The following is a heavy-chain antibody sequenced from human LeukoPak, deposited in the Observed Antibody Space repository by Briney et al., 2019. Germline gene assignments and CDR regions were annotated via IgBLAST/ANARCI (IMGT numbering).Heavy chain of an antibody. V-gene: IGHV1-8*01. Sequence: GASVKVSCKASGYTFTNYDFNWVRQATGQGFEWMGWMNPNNGNTGYAQNFQGRLTMTRDTSISTAYMELSSLRSEDTAVYFCVRAPREWGFDYWAREPWSPSPQ. D-gene: IGHD3-3*01. CDR1: GYTFTNYD. CDR2: MNPNNGNT. J-gene: IGHJ4*02. CDR3: VRAPREWGFDY.